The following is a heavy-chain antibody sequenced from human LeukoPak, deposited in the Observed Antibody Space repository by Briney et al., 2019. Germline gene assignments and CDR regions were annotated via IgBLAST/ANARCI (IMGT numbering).Heavy chain of an antibody. V-gene: IGHV1-8*03. D-gene: IGHD5-12*01. CDR3: ARAAQGWLRFAYYYYMDV. Sequence: GASVKVSCKASGYTFTSYDINWVRQATGQGLEWMGWMNPNSGNTGYAQKFQGRVTITRNTSISTAYMELSSLRSEDTAVYYCARAAQGWLRFAYYYYMDVWGKGTTVTVSS. CDR2: MNPNSGNT. CDR1: GYTFTSYD. J-gene: IGHJ6*03.